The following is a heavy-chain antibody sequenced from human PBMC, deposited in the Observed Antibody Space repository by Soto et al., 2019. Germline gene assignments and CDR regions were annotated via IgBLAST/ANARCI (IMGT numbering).Heavy chain of an antibody. CDR1: GFTFSSYA. J-gene: IGHJ3*02. Sequence: GGSLRLSCAASGFTFSSYAMHWVRQAPGKGLEWVAVISYDGSNKYYADSVKGRFTISRDNSKNTLYLQMNSLGAEDTAVYYCARDGGQWLALSDAFDIWGQWTMVTVSS. CDR3: ARDGGQWLALSDAFDI. V-gene: IGHV3-30-3*01. CDR2: ISYDGSNK. D-gene: IGHD6-19*01.